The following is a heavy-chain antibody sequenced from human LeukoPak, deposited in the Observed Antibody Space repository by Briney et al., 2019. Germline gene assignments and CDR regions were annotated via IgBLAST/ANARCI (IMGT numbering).Heavy chain of an antibody. CDR3: ASYCSGGSCHDNWFDP. V-gene: IGHV4-34*01. CDR2: INYGGST. CDR1: GGSFTGYY. Sequence: SETLSLTCAVSGGSFTGYYWSWIRQPPGKGLEWIGEINYGGSTNYNPSLKSRVIISVDTSKNQFSLKLSSVTAADTAVYYCASYCSGGSCHDNWFDPWGQGTLVTVSS. J-gene: IGHJ5*02. D-gene: IGHD2-15*01.